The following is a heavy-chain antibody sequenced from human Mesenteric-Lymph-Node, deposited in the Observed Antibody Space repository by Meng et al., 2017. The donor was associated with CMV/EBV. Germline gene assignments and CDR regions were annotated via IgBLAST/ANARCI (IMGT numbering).Heavy chain of an antibody. V-gene: IGHV3-48*03. CDR3: AKVGRGTYSSVFFDV. CDR1: GFTFSSYA. D-gene: IGHD1-26*01. J-gene: IGHJ3*01. Sequence: GGSLRLSCAASGFTFSSYAMSWVRQAPGKGLEWVSYIAGRAETIYYADSVRGRFTISRDNAKNSLYLQMNSLRAEDTATYFCAKVGRGTYSSVFFDVWGQGTVVTVSS. CDR2: IAGRAETI.